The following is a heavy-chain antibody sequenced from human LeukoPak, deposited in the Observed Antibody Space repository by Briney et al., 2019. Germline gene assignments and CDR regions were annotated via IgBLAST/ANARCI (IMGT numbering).Heavy chain of an antibody. V-gene: IGHV1-69*04. Sequence: SVKVSCKASGGTFSSYAISWVRQAPGQGLEWMGRIIPILGIANYAQKFQGRVTITADKSTSTAYMELSSLRSEDTAVYYCARGYRDDYPPYCFDYWGQGTLVTVSS. CDR1: GGTFSSYA. D-gene: IGHD4-11*01. J-gene: IGHJ4*02. CDR3: ARGYRDDYPPYCFDY. CDR2: IIPILGIA.